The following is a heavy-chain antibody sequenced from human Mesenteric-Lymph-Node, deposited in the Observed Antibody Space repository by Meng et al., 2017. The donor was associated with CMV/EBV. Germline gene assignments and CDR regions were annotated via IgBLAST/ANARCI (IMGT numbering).Heavy chain of an antibody. Sequence: SETLSLTCTVSGGSISSYYWSWIRQPPGKGLEWIGYIYYSGSTNYHPSLKSRVTISVDTSKNQFSLKLSSVTAADTAVYYCARDPSGSYYYDYWGQGTLVTVSS. J-gene: IGHJ4*02. CDR1: GGSISSYY. CDR2: IYYSGST. V-gene: IGHV4-59*01. CDR3: ARDPSGSYYYDY. D-gene: IGHD3-10*01.